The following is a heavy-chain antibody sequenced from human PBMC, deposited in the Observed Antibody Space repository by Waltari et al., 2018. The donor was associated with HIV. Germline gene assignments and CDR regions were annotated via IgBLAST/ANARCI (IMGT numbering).Heavy chain of an antibody. CDR1: GFTFSDYY. CDR2: IRNSGTTI. J-gene: IGHJ4*02. D-gene: IGHD5-12*01. V-gene: IGHV3-11*01. CDR3: ARADSAYDFTAYFDY. Sequence: QVQLVESGGGLVKPGGSLRLSCAASGFTFSDYYMSWIRQAPGKGLGWVSVIRNSGTTIYYADSVKGRFTISRDNAKNSLYLQRNSLRAEDSAVYYCARADSAYDFTAYFDYWGQGTLVTVSS.